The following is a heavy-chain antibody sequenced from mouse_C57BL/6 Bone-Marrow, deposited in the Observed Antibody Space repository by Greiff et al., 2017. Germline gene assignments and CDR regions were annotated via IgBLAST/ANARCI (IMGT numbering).Heavy chain of an antibody. D-gene: IGHD1-1*01. CDR3: AREGYYYGSFAY. V-gene: IGHV1-81*01. CDR2: IYPRSGNT. Sequence: VMLVESGAELARPGASVKLSCKASGYTFTSYGISWVKQRTGQGLEWIGEIYPRSGNTYYNAKFKGKATLTADKSSSTAYMELRSLTSEDSAVYFCAREGYYYGSFAYWGQGTLVTVSA. CDR1: GYTFTSYG. J-gene: IGHJ3*01.